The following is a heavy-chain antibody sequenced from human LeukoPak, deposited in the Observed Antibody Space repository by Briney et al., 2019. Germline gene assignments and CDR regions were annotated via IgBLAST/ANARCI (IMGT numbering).Heavy chain of an antibody. J-gene: IGHJ4*02. CDR2: INSDGINT. CDR3: AREGSPYYGELDY. CDR1: GFTFSNYW. D-gene: IGHD4-17*01. Sequence: GGSLRLSCAASGFTFSNYWMHWVRQAPGKGLVWVSRINSDGINTSYADSVKGRFTISRDNAKNSLYLQMNSLRAEDTAVYYCAREGSPYYGELDYWGQGTLVTVSS. V-gene: IGHV3-74*01.